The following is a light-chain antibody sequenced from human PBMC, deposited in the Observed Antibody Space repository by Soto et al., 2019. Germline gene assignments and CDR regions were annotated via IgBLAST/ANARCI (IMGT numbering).Light chain of an antibody. V-gene: IGKV3-15*01. CDR3: QQYNNWPLT. J-gene: IGKJ4*01. Sequence: ILMTQSPATLSVSPGERATLSCRASHHVNTKLAWYQQKPGQPPRLLIYGASTRASGVPVRFSGSGSGTEFSLTISSLQSEDFAVYHCQQYNNWPLTFGGGTKVEIK. CDR2: GAS. CDR1: HHVNTK.